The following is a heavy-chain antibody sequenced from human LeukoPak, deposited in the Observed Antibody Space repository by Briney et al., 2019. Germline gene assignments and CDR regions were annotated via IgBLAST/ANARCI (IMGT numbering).Heavy chain of an antibody. CDR1: GFSFRSYA. CDR2: ISSNGGST. Sequence: GGSLILSCAASGFSFRSYAMNRVRQAPGKGLEWVSTISSNGGSTYFTDSVKGRFTISRDNSKNTLYLQMNSLRAEDTAIYYCSSKLFGDYWGQGTLVTVSS. V-gene: IGHV3-23*01. D-gene: IGHD2-21*01. J-gene: IGHJ4*02. CDR3: SSKLFGDY.